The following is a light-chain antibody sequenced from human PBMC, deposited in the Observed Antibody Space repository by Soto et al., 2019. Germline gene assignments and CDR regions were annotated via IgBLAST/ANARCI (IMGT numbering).Light chain of an antibody. J-gene: IGLJ2*01. V-gene: IGLV1-40*01. CDR1: SSNIGAGYD. Sequence: QPVLTQPPSVSGAPGQRVTISCTGSSSNIGAGYDIHWYQQLPGTAPKLLIYGNSNRPSGVPDRFSGSKSGSSGSLAITGLQVEDEADYYCQSYDKSLSGYRIFGGGTKLTVL. CDR3: QSYDKSLSGYRI. CDR2: GNS.